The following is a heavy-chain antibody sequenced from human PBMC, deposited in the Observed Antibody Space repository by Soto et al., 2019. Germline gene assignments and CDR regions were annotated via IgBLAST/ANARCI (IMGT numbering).Heavy chain of an antibody. CDR1: GYSCTSYW. J-gene: IGHJ6*02. Sequence: GESLKISCKGSGYSCTSYWIGWVRQMPGKGLEWMGIIYPGDSDTRYSPSFQGQVTISADKSISTAYLQWSSLKASDTAMYYCARVVVPAANSMDVWGQGTTVTVSS. CDR2: IYPGDSDT. V-gene: IGHV5-51*01. D-gene: IGHD2-2*01. CDR3: ARVVVPAANSMDV.